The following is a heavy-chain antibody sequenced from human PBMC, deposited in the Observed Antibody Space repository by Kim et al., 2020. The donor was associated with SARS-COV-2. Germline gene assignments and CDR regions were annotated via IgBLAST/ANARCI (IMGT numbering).Heavy chain of an antibody. Sequence: VSYHSSSGNTIYYADSVKGRFTVSRDNAENSLFLQMNSLRAEDTAVYYCVRGPYFDSSGYSHFGYFDFWGQGALVSVSS. D-gene: IGHD3-22*01. CDR2: HSSSGNTI. CDR3: VRGPYFDSSGYSHFGYFDF. J-gene: IGHJ4*02. V-gene: IGHV3-11*01.